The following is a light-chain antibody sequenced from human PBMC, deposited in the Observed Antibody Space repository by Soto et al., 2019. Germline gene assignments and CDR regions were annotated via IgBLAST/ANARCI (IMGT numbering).Light chain of an antibody. CDR1: SSNIGAGYD. CDR2: GNS. CDR3: QSFDSSPSGSV. J-gene: IGLJ2*01. V-gene: IGLV1-40*01. Sequence: QSVLTQPPSVSGAPGQRVTISCTGSSSNIGAGYDVHWYQQLPGTAPKLLIYGNSNRPSGVPDRFSGSKSGTSASLAITGLQAADEADYYCQSFDSSPSGSVFGGGTQLTVL.